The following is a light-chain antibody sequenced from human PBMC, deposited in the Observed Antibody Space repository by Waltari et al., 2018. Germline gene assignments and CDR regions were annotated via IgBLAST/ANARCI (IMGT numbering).Light chain of an antibody. CDR2: DAS. Sequence: EIVLTQSPATLSLSPGERATLSCRASQSVSSYLAWYQQKAGQAPRLLIHDASNRATGIPDRFSGSGSGTDFTLTISSLEPEDFAVYYCQQRSNWPLTFGGGTKVEIK. V-gene: IGKV3-11*01. CDR3: QQRSNWPLT. CDR1: QSVSSY. J-gene: IGKJ4*01.